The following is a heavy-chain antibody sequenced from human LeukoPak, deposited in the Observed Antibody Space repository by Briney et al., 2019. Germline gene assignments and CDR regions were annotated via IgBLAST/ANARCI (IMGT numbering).Heavy chain of an antibody. CDR2: IDWDDDK. D-gene: IGHD6-19*01. Sequence: GSGPTLVNPPQTLTLTCTFSGFSLSTSGMCVSWIRQPPGKALEWLARIDWDDDKYYSTSLKTRLTISKDTSKNQVVLTMTNMDPVDTATYYCARLVRYSSGWYTDYWGQGTLVTVSS. CDR3: ARLVRYSSGWYTDY. J-gene: IGHJ4*02. CDR1: GFSLSTSGMC. V-gene: IGHV2-70*11.